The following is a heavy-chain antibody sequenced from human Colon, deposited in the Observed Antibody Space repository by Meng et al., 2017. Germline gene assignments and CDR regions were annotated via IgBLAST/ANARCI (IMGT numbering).Heavy chain of an antibody. V-gene: IGHV3-7*01. J-gene: IGHJ4*02. CDR1: GFTFTDSY. CDR3: ARDLDY. CDR2: INQEGSEK. Sequence: EGQLGESGGGLVQPGGSLRPSCAVSGFTFTDSYMTWVRQAPGKGLEWVASINQEGSEKYYVDSVKGRFTISRDNAKNSLYLQMNSLRDEDTAVYYCARDLDYWGPGTLVTVSS.